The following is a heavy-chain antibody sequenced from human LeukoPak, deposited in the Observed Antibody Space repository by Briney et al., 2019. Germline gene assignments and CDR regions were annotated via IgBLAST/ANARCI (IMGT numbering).Heavy chain of an antibody. V-gene: IGHV4-39*01. CDR1: GGSIRSSYYY. CDR3: EGHYGP. J-gene: IGHJ5*02. D-gene: IGHD3-10*01. CDR2: IYDSGST. Sequence: SEPLSLTCTVSGGSIRSSYYYWGWVRQPPGKGLAWIGSIYDSGSTYYNPSLKCPVTISVDTSKNQFSLKMNSETAADADVYYCEGHYGPWGQGTLVTVSS.